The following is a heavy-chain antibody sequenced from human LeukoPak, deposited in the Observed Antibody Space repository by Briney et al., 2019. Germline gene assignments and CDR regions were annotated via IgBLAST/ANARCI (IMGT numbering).Heavy chain of an antibody. CDR1: GFTFSSYS. V-gene: IGHV3-48*01. CDR2: TSSSSSTI. D-gene: IGHD2-2*01. J-gene: IGHJ6*03. CDR3: ARLPVVPAAIIYYYYYYMDV. Sequence: PGGTLRLSCSAFGFTFSSYSMNWVRQAPGKGLEWVSYTSSSSSTIYYADSVKGRFTISRDNAKNSLYLQMNSLRAEDTAVYYCARLPVVPAAIIYYYYYYMDVWGKGTTVTVSS.